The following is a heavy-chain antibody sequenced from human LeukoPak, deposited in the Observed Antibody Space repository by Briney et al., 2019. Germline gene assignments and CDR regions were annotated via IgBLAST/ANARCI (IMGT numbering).Heavy chain of an antibody. D-gene: IGHD6-19*01. CDR1: SYTFTSYG. CDR2: ISAYNGNT. J-gene: IGHJ6*03. Sequence: ASVKVSCKASSYTFTSYGISWVRQAPGQGLEWMGWISAYNGNTNYAQKLQGRVTMTTDTSTSTAYMELRSLRSDDTAVYYCARDLAVAGRYYYYYMDVWGKGTTVTVSS. V-gene: IGHV1-18*01. CDR3: ARDLAVAGRYYYYYMDV.